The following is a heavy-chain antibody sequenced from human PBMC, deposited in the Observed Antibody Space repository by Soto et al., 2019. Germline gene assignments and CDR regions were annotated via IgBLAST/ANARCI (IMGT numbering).Heavy chain of an antibody. CDR2: INHSGST. Sequence: PSETLSLTCAVYGGSFSGYYWSWIRQPPGKGLEWIGEINHSGSTNYNPSLESRVTISVDTSKNQFSMKLSSVTAADTAVYYCARRERRIQLWASPYYGMDVWGQGTTVTVSS. D-gene: IGHD5-18*01. CDR3: ARRERRIQLWASPYYGMDV. V-gene: IGHV4-34*01. CDR1: GGSFSGYY. J-gene: IGHJ6*02.